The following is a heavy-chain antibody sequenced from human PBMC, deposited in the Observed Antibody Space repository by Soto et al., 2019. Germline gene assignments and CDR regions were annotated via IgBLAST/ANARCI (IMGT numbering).Heavy chain of an antibody. Sequence: ASVKVSCKASGYTFTSYGISWVRQAPGQGLEWMGWISAYNGNTNYAQKLQGRVTMTTDTSTSTAYMELRSLRSDDTAVYYCARDGLLWFGELSRYYYYMDVWGKGTTVTVSS. CDR2: ISAYNGNT. V-gene: IGHV1-18*01. CDR1: GYTFTSYG. CDR3: ARDGLLWFGELSRYYYYMDV. J-gene: IGHJ6*03. D-gene: IGHD3-10*01.